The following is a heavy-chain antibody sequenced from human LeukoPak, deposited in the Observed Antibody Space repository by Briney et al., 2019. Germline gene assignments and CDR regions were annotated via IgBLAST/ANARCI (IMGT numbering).Heavy chain of an antibody. V-gene: IGHV1-2*02. CDR1: GYTFTGYY. D-gene: IGHD3-10*01. J-gene: IGHJ4*02. CDR3: ARRSYGSGSTLGY. Sequence: ASVKVSCKASGYTFTGYYMHWVRQAPGQGLEWMGWINPNSGGTNYAQKFQGRVTMTRDTSISTAYMELSSLRSEDTAVYYCARRSYGSGSTLGYWGQGTLVTVSS. CDR2: INPNSGGT.